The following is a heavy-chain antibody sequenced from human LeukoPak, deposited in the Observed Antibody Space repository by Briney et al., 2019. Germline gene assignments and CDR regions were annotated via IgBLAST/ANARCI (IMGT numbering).Heavy chain of an antibody. J-gene: IGHJ4*02. V-gene: IGHV3-20*04. D-gene: IGHD3-3*01. Sequence: GGSLRLSCAASGFTFDDYDMSWVRQAPGKGLEWVSTIKWNGDGPRYGDSVKGRFTISRDNAKKSLYLHMNSLRAEDTAVYYCARVGGDSRYYDFWSGYAFDYWGQGTLVTVSS. CDR3: ARVGGDSRYYDFWSGYAFDY. CDR2: IKWNGDGP. CDR1: GFTFDDYD.